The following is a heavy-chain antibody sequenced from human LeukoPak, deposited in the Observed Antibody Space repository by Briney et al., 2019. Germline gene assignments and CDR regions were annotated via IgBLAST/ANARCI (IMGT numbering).Heavy chain of an antibody. CDR1: GGTFSSYA. J-gene: IGHJ4*02. CDR2: MNPNSGNT. CDR3: ARNGALIVGATVFDY. V-gene: IGHV1-8*02. D-gene: IGHD1-26*01. Sequence: ASVKVSCKASGGTFSSYAISWVRQAPGQGLEWMGWMNPNSGNTGYAQKFQGRVTMTRNTSISTAYMELSSLRSEDTAVYYCARNGALIVGATVFDYWGQGTLVTVSS.